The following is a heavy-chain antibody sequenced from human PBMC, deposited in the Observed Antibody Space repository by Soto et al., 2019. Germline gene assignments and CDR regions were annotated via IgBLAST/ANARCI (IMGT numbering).Heavy chain of an antibody. D-gene: IGHD6-6*01. V-gene: IGHV1-46*01. Sequence: GASVKVSCTASGYTFTSYYMHWVRQAPGQGLEWMGIINPSGGSTSYARKFQGRVTMTRDTSTSTVYMELSSLRSEDTAVYYCARGNSIAARPSAFDYWGQGTLVTVSS. CDR1: GYTFTSYY. CDR2: INPSGGST. J-gene: IGHJ4*02. CDR3: ARGNSIAARPSAFDY.